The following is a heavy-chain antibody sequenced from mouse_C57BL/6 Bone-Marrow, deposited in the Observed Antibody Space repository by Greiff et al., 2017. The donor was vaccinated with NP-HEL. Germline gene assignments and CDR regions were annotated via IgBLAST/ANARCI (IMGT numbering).Heavy chain of an antibody. D-gene: IGHD2-2*01. CDR3: AGRYGYDVAWFDY. Sequence: EVKLVESGGDLVKPGGSLKLSCAASGFTFSSYGMSWVRQTPDKRLEWVATISSGGSYTYYPDSVKGRFTISRDNATNTLYLQMSSLKSEDTAMYYGAGRYGYDVAWFDYWGQGTLVTVSA. J-gene: IGHJ3*01. CDR1: GFTFSSYG. CDR2: ISSGGSYT. V-gene: IGHV5-6*02.